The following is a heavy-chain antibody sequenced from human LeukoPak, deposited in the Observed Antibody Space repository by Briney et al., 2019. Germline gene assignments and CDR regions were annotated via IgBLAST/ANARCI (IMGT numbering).Heavy chain of an antibody. Sequence: SQTLSLTCAISGDSVSTSGGAWNWVRQSPSRGLEWLGRTYYTSKWNIDYAVSVKSRIVVNPDTYKDQFSLQLNSVTSEDTAVYYCARGRASAFDVWGQGTMVTVSS. J-gene: IGHJ3*01. D-gene: IGHD6-25*01. V-gene: IGHV6-1*01. CDR1: GDSVSTSGGA. CDR3: ARGRASAFDV. CDR2: TYYTSKWNI.